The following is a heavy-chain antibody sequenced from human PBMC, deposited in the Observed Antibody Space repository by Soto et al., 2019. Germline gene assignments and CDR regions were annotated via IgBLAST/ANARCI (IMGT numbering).Heavy chain of an antibody. D-gene: IGHD3-16*01. J-gene: IGHJ4*02. CDR1: GITLSNAW. V-gene: IGHV3-15*01. Sequence: EVQLVESGGGLVKPGVSLRLSCAASGITLSNAWMTWVRQAPGKGLEWVGRIKSKADGSTTEYGSPVKDRFIISRDDSEITLDLQMHSLKTEDTAVYYCTTPRPGSHGYGYWGQGTLVTVSS. CDR2: IKSKADGSTT. CDR3: TTPRPGSHGYGY.